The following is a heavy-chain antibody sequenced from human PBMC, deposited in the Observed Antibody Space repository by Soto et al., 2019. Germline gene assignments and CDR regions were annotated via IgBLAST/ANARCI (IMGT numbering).Heavy chain of an antibody. Sequence: QVQLQQSGPGLVKTSQTLSLTCTVSGGSISYEYYHWTWIRQSPGKGLEWIGYIHYSGSIIYNPSVKSRVTISVDTSKNQFSLQLCYVTAADTAVYCCAREDDGGDRDYYGLEVWGQGTTVTVSS. D-gene: IGHD2-21*02. CDR2: IHYSGSI. CDR1: GGSISYEYYH. CDR3: AREDDGGDRDYYGLEV. V-gene: IGHV4-30-4*08. J-gene: IGHJ6*02.